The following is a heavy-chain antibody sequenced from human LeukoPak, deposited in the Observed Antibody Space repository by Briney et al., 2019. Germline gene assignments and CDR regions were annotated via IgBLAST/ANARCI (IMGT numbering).Heavy chain of an antibody. D-gene: IGHD3-22*01. J-gene: IGHJ4*02. CDR2: IWRDGSKE. CDR3: ARDDDTSGHYSYFGY. V-gene: IGHV3-33*01. CDR1: AFTFSHFG. Sequence: PGRSLRLSCAGSAFTFSHFGINWVRQAPGKGLEWVSGIWRDGSKEYYAESVKGRFTVSRDNSKKTVYLQMNSLRAEDTAVYYCARDDDTSGHYSYFGYWGQGTLVTVSS.